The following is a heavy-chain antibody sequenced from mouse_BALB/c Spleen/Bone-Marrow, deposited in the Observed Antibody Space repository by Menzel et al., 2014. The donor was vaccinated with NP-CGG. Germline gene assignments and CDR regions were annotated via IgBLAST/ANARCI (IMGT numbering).Heavy chain of an antibody. J-gene: IGHJ4*01. CDR3: TRGQLGLPSMDY. CDR1: GYTFTSYW. CDR2: IYPGSGST. Sequence: LQQSGFELVRPGASVKLSCKASGYTFTSYWMHWVKQRPGQGLDWIGNIYPGSGSTNYDEKFKNKATLAVDTSSRTAYMQLSSLTSEDSAVYYCTRGQLGLPSMDYWGQGTSVTVSS. D-gene: IGHD3-1*01. V-gene: IGHV1S22*01.